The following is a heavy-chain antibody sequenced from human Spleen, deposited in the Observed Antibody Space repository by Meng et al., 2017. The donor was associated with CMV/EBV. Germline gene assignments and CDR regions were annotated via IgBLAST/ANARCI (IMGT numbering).Heavy chain of an antibody. CDR1: GGSISSTHW. Sequence: CDVSGGSISSTHWWSWVRQPPGKGLEWIGEVYHSGSTNYNPSLGSRVSISLDTSKNHFSLKLTSVTAADTAVYYCARFRVTSHRFDPWGQGALVTVSS. V-gene: IGHV4-4*02. CDR2: VYHSGST. J-gene: IGHJ5*02. CDR3: ARFRVTSHRFDP. D-gene: IGHD3-3*01.